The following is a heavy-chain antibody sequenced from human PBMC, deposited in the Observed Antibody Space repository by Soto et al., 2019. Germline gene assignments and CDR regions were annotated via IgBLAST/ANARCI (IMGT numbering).Heavy chain of an antibody. Sequence: PGGSLRLSCAASGFTFSNAWMSWVRQAPGKGLEWVGRIKSKTDGGTTDYAAPVKGRFTISRDDSKNTLYLQMNSLKTEDTVVYYCTTDRSQIVVGYDAFDIGGQGTMGKVSS. CDR3: TTDRSQIVVGYDAFDI. CDR1: GFTFSNAW. J-gene: IGHJ3*02. D-gene: IGHD3-22*01. CDR2: IKSKTDGGTT. V-gene: IGHV3-15*01.